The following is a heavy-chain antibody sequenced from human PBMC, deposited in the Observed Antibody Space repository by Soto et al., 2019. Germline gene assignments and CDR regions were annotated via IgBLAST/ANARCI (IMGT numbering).Heavy chain of an antibody. V-gene: IGHV3-53*04. D-gene: IGHD3-10*01. CDR3: ARDGPYYYASRMDV. CDR2: LHSGGDT. J-gene: IGHJ6*02. Sequence: EVQLVESGGGLVQPGGSLRLSCAASGIPVSSNYMTWVRQAPGKGLEWVSVLHSGGDTYYANSVKGRFTISRHDSTNTLFHQMNSLTPEDTAVYYCARDGPYYYASRMDVWGQGTTVTVSS. CDR1: GIPVSSNY.